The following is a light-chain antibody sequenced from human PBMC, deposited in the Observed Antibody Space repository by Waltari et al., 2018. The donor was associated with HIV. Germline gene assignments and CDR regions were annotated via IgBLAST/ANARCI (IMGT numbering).Light chain of an antibody. CDR3: MQALQTPHT. CDR1: QGLFHRSGYNS. J-gene: IGKJ2*01. Sequence: EIVMTQSPLSLPVTPGEPASISCRPRQGLFHRSGYNSLDWYLQKPGQSPQRLIYLGIHRASGVPDRFSGSASGTDFRLQSSRVEAEDVGVYYCMQALQTPHTFGQGTKLEI. V-gene: IGKV2-28*01. CDR2: LGI.